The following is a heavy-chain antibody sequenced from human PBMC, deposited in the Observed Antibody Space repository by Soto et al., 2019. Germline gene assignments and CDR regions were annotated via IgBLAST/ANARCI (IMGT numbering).Heavy chain of an antibody. Sequence: PSEPLSLTFCVYGGSFSGCYWSWIRQPPWKGLEWIGEINPTGSTNYNPPLKSRVTISVDTSKNQFSLKLNSVTAADTAVYYCARGREQWLIDDLDRWDQETVVTVS. CDR2: INPTGST. V-gene: IGHV4-34*01. CDR3: ARGREQWLIDDLDR. CDR1: GGSFSGCY. D-gene: IGHD6-19*01. J-gene: IGHJ3*02.